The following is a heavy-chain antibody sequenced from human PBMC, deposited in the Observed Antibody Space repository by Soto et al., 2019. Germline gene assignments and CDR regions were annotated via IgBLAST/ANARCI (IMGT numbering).Heavy chain of an antibody. J-gene: IGHJ4*02. CDR3: ATDDFRGDYVDYEWPFDY. CDR2: ISDTGAVT. V-gene: IGHV3-23*01. D-gene: IGHD4-17*01. CDR1: GFTFSSYA. Sequence: EVQLLESGGGLVQPGGSLRLSCVVSGFTFSSYALSWVRQAPGKGLDWVSGISDTGAVTYYADSVKGRFIISRDNSKNTLYLQMNSLRVEDTAVYFCATDDFRGDYVDYEWPFDYWGQGTLVTVAS.